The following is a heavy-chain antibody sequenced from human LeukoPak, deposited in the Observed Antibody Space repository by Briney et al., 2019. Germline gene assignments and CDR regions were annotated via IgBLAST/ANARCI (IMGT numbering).Heavy chain of an antibody. J-gene: IGHJ4*02. CDR3: ARGGYDFWSGYSVPRY. CDR1: GYTFTGYY. Sequence: ASAKVSCKASGYTFTGYYMHWVRQAPAQGLERMGWINPNSGGTNYAQQFQGRVTITRDTSISTAYMELSRLRSDDTAVYYCARGGYDFWSGYSVPRYWGQGTLVTVSS. V-gene: IGHV1-2*02. D-gene: IGHD3-3*01. CDR2: INPNSGGT.